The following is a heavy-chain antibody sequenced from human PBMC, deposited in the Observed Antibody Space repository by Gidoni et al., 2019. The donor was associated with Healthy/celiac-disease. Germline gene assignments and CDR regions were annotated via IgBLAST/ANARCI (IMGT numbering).Heavy chain of an antibody. CDR3: AKGLGGNGYYYYMDV. CDR1: GFTFSSYA. D-gene: IGHD1-1*01. J-gene: IGHJ6*03. Sequence: EVQLLESGGGLVQPGGSLRLSCAASGFTFSSYAMSWVRQAPGKGLEWVSAISGSGCSTYYADSVKGRFTISRDNSKNTLYLQMNSLRAEDTAVYYCAKGLGGNGYYYYMDVWGKGTTVTVSS. CDR2: ISGSGCST. V-gene: IGHV3-23*01.